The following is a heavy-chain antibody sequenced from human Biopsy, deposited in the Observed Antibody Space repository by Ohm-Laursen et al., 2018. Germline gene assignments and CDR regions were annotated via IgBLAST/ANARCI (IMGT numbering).Heavy chain of an antibody. D-gene: IGHD3-3*01. CDR1: GYTLTSFG. CDR2: INAASGLV. J-gene: IGHJ4*02. CDR3: ATPFQYYDSWGGYPPFDH. V-gene: IGHV1-69*10. Sequence: SVKVSCKASGYTLTSFGFSWVRQAPGQGLEWMGWINAASGLVNYAPKFQGRVSITADKSTTTAYMELSHLKSEDTAVYYCATPFQYYDSWGGYPPFDHWGQGTLVTVSS.